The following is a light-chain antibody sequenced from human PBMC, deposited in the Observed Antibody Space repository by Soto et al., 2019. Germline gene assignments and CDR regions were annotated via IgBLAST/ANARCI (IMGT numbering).Light chain of an antibody. Sequence: EIVLTQSPATLSLSPGERATLSCRASQSVSSYLAWYQQKPGQAPRLLFYDASNRATGIPARFSGSGSGTDFTLTISSLEPEDFEVYYCQQRSNWPLITFGQGTRLELK. V-gene: IGKV3-11*01. CDR2: DAS. CDR3: QQRSNWPLIT. CDR1: QSVSSY. J-gene: IGKJ5*01.